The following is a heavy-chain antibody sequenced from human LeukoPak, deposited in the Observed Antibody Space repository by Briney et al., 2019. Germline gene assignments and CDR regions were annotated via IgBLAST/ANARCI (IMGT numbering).Heavy chain of an antibody. CDR1: GFTFDDYA. D-gene: IGHD3-10*01. J-gene: IGHJ4*02. CDR3: ARVPMVRGVIFDY. Sequence: GRSLRLSCAASGFTFDDYAMHWVRQAPGKGLEWVSGISWNSGSIGYADSVKGRFTISRDNAKNSLYLQMNSLRAEDTAVYYCARVPMVRGVIFDYWGQGTLVTVSS. V-gene: IGHV3-9*01. CDR2: ISWNSGSI.